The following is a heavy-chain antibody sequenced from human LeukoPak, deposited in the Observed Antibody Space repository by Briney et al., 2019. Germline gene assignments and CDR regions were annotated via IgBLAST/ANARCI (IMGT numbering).Heavy chain of an antibody. V-gene: IGHV3-7*04. Sequence: GGSLRLSCAASGFTFSSYWMSWVRQAPGKGLEWVANIKQDGSEKYYVDSVKGRFTISRGNAKNSLYLQMNSLRAEDTAVYYCARGIAVAVNDYWGQGTLVTVSS. D-gene: IGHD6-19*01. CDR3: ARGIAVAVNDY. CDR2: IKQDGSEK. J-gene: IGHJ4*02. CDR1: GFTFSSYW.